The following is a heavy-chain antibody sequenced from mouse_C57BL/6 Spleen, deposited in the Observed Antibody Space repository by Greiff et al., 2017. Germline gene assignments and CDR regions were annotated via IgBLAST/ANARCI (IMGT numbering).Heavy chain of an antibody. D-gene: IGHD2-1*01. CDR3: ARGGYYGNYGY. Sequence: QVQLQQPGAELVRPGSSVKLSCKASGYTFTSYWMDWVKQTPGQGLEWIGNIYPSDSETHYNQKFKDKATLTVDKSSSTAYMQLSSLTSEDAAVYCCARGGYYGNYGYWGQGTTLTVSS. CDR2: IYPSDSET. V-gene: IGHV1-61*01. CDR1: GYTFTSYW. J-gene: IGHJ2*01.